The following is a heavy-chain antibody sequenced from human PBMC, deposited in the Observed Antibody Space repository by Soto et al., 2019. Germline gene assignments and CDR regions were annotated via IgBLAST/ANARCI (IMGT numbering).Heavy chain of an antibody. V-gene: IGHV2-5*02. CDR2: IYWDDEE. J-gene: IGHJ4*02. CDR1: GFSLNTDGEG. Sequence: QITLKESGPTQVKPTQTLTLTCSFSGFSLNTDGEGVGWVRQPPGEALEWLALIYWDDEERYCPSLKTLLTITKDPSKNQVVLIMTNKDPVDTATYYCAHSRNLITEDAQVGDFDYWGQGTLVTVSS. CDR3: AHSRNLITEDAQVGDFDY. D-gene: IGHD3-10*01.